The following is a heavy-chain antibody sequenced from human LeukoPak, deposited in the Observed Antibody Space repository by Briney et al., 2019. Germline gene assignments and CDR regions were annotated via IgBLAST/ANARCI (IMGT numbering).Heavy chain of an antibody. CDR1: GFTFSSYW. CDR2: IKQDGSEK. CDR3: AREASYYGSGSYYSASANYYYYYMDV. V-gene: IGHV3-7*01. D-gene: IGHD3-10*01. J-gene: IGHJ6*03. Sequence: PGGSLRLSCAASGFTFSSYWMSWVRQAPGKGLEWVANIKQDGSEKYYVDSVKGRLTISRDNAKNSLYLQMNSLRAEDTAVYYCAREASYYGSGSYYSASANYYYYYMDVWGKGTTVTVSS.